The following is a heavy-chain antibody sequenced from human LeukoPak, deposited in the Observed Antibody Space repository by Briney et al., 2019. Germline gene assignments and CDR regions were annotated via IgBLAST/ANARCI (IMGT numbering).Heavy chain of an antibody. J-gene: IGHJ5*02. CDR2: IDPTDSYT. D-gene: IGHD3-10*01. CDR3: ARSPAYYYGSGSYYNGVYWFDP. V-gene: IGHV5-10-1*01. CDR1: GYIFTSYW. Sequence: GESLKISCKGSGYIFTSYWITWVRQMPGKGLEWMGMIDPTDSYTNYSPSFQGHVTISTDKSISTAYLQWSSLKASDTAMYYCARSPAYYYGSGSYYNGVYWFDPWGQGTLVTVSS.